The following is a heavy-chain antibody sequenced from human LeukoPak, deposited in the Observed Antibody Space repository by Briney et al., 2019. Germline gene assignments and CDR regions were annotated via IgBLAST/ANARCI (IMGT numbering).Heavy chain of an antibody. CDR3: ARSYCSSTSCYSDY. J-gene: IGHJ4*02. CDR2: IIPILGIA. D-gene: IGHD2-2*01. V-gene: IGHV1-69*02. Sequence: SVKVSCKASGDTFSSYTISWVRQAPGQGLEWMGRIIPILGIANYAQKFQGRVTITADKSTSTAYMERSSLRSEDTAVYYCARSYCSSTSCYSDYWGQGTLVTVSS. CDR1: GDTFSSYT.